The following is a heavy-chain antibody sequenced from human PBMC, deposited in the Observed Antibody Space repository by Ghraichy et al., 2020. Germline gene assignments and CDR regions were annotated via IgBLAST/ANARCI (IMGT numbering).Heavy chain of an antibody. J-gene: IGHJ4*02. CDR3: AREAVAAIDVDY. CDR1: GFTFSDYA. CDR2: INSDGSNT. Sequence: GGSLRLSCAASGFTFSDYAMSWVRQAPGRGLEWVSGINSDGSNTMYADSVKGRFTISRDNAKNTLYLKRNSLRAEDTAVYYCAREAVAAIDVDYWGQGTLVTVSS. V-gene: IGHV3-74*03. D-gene: IGHD2-15*01.